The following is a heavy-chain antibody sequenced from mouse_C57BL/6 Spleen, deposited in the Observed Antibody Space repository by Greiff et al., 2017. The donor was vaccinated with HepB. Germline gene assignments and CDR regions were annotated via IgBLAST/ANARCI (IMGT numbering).Heavy chain of an antibody. J-gene: IGHJ1*03. V-gene: IGHV3-8*01. CDR2: IIYSGST. CDR3: ASYRGDGYYEGYFDV. CDR1: GYSITSDY. Sequence: DVKLQESGPGLAKPSQTLSLTCSVTGYSITSDYWNWIRKFPGNKLEYMGYIIYSGSTYYNPSLKSRISITRDTSKNKYYLQLNSVTTEDTATYYCASYRGDGYYEGYFDVWGTGTTVTVSS. D-gene: IGHD2-3*01.